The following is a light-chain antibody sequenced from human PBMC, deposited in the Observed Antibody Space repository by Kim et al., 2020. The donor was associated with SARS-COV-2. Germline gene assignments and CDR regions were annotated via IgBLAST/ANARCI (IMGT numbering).Light chain of an antibody. CDR3: SSYTTRSTWV. Sequence: QSALTQPASVSGSPGQSITISCTGTSSDVGRYNYVSWFQQHPGKAPQLMIYDVNQRPSGVSDRFSGSKSGNTASLTISGLQPEDEADYYCSSYTTRSTWVFGGGTQLTVL. J-gene: IGLJ3*02. CDR2: DVN. V-gene: IGLV2-14*03. CDR1: SSDVGRYNY.